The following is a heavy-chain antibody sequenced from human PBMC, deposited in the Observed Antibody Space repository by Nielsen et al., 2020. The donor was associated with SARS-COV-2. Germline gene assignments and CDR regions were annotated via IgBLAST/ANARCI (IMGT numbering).Heavy chain of an antibody. CDR1: GFTFRTYT. Sequence: GGSLRLSCTASGFTFRTYTMNWVRQAPGKGLEWLASISSSSTYIYYADSVKGRFTISRDNADNSLSLQMNSLRAEDSAVYYCARDRDVDYFDSWGQGTLVTVSS. CDR2: ISSSSTYI. CDR3: ARDRDVDYFDS. V-gene: IGHV3-21*01. J-gene: IGHJ4*02.